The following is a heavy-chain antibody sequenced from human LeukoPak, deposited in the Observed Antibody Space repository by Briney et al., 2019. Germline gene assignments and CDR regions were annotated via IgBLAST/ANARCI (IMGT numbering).Heavy chain of an antibody. Sequence: GSLRLSCAASGFTFSSYGMHWVRQAPGKGLEWIGEIYHSGSTNYNPSLKSRVTISVDKSKNQFSLKLSSVTAADTAVYYCARKRHYYDNYFDYWGQGTLVTVSS. D-gene: IGHD3-22*01. CDR2: IYHSGST. J-gene: IGHJ4*02. CDR1: GFTFSSYG. CDR3: ARKRHYYDNYFDY. V-gene: IGHV4-4*02.